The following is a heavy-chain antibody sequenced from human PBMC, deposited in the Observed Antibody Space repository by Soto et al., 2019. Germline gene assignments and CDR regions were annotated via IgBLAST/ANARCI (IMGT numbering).Heavy chain of an antibody. J-gene: IGHJ5*02. CDR1: GFSFTNYS. V-gene: IGHV3-21*01. CDR2: ISRTGAYI. D-gene: IGHD2-21*02. CDR3: ATRICGDSNCHTSQIWFDP. Sequence: EVQLVESGGGLVKPGGSLRLSCSASGFSFTNYSMNWVRQAPGKGLEWVSSISRTGAYINYADSVKGRFTISRDNAKNAVFLQMNSLRAEDTAMYHCATRICGDSNCHTSQIWFDPWGLGTLVTVSS.